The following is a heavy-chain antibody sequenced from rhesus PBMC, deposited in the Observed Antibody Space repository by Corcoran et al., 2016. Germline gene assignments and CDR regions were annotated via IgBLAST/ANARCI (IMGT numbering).Heavy chain of an antibody. Sequence: QVQLQESGPGVVKPSETLSLTCAVSGGTISSGYYYWSWISQPPGKGLEWIGGIYRNSESTNYNPSLKRRVTISKDTSKNQFSRKLSAVTATDTAVYYCARADSWNNVPYWGQGVLVTVSS. CDR2: IYRNSEST. V-gene: IGHV4S12*01. J-gene: IGHJ4*01. CDR1: GGTISSGYYY. D-gene: IGHD1-20*01. CDR3: ARADSWNNVPY.